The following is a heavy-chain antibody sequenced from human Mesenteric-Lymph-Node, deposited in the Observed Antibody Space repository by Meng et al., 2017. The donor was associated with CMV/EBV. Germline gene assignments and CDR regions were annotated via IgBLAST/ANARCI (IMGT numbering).Heavy chain of an antibody. D-gene: IGHD3-10*01. CDR3: ARVRGYYGSGSYYLGY. CDR1: GYTVTSNA. V-gene: IGHV7-4-1*02. J-gene: IGHJ4*02. Sequence: SGYTVTSNAVKGVRRGPGQGVKWMGWIKADAGDPTYAENFTGQYVFSLDTSVSTAYLQISSLKAEDTAVYYCARVRGYYGSGSYYLGYWGQGTLVTVSS. CDR2: IKADAGDP.